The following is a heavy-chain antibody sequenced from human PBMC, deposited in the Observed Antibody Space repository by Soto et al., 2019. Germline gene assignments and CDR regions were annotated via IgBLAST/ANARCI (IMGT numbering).Heavy chain of an antibody. J-gene: IGHJ5*02. CDR3: VDSPASHNWSGL. Sequence: SETLSLTCAVSGNSDNTDFYWGWIRQPTGKGLEWIGSVYPSGTTYSNPALKSRVTISVGASKKNFSLKLSSVTAADTARYYCVDSPASHNWSGLWGQGTLVTVSS. CDR1: GNSDNTDFY. V-gene: IGHV4-38-2*01. CDR2: VYPSGTT. D-gene: IGHD2-15*01.